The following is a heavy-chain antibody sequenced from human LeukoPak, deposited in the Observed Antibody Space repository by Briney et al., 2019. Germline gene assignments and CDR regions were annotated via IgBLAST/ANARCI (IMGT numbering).Heavy chain of an antibody. CDR1: GFTFARSA. CDR3: AAEDDFLTGYYDFDY. Sequence: GTSLKVSCKASGFTFARSAVQWVRQARGQRPEWIGWIVIANGNTNYAQKFQERLTITRDMSTSTAYMELSSLRSEDTAVYYCAAEDDFLTGYYDFDYWGREPWSPSPQ. J-gene: IGHJ4*02. CDR2: IVIANGNT. D-gene: IGHD3-9*01. V-gene: IGHV1-58*01.